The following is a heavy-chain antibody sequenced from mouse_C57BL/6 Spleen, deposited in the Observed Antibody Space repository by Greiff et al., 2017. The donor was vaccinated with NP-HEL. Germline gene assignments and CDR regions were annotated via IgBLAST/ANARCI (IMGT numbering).Heavy chain of an antibody. CDR2: INPSSGYP. V-gene: IGHV1-7*01. D-gene: IGHD3-2*02. J-gene: IGHJ4*01. Sequence: QVQLQQSGAELAKPGASVKLSCKASGYTFTSYWMHWVKQRPGQGLEWIGYINPSSGYPKYNQKFKDKATLTADKSSSTAYMQLSSLTYEDSAVYYCARSDSSGYVEGYAMDYWGQGTSVTVSS. CDR1: GYTFTSYW. CDR3: ARSDSSGYVEGYAMDY.